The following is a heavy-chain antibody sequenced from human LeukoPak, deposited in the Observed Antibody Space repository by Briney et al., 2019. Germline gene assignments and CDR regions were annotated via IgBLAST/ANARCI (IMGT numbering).Heavy chain of an antibody. D-gene: IGHD2-8*02. Sequence: SETLSLTCSVSGGSISSDDYYWSWIRQPPGKGLEWIGYILYSGTAYYHPSLKSRVIISVDTSKNEFSLELTPVTAADTAVYYCARFRRGIYYFDYWGQGTLVTVSS. CDR2: ILYSGTA. J-gene: IGHJ4*02. V-gene: IGHV4-30-4*01. CDR1: GGSISSDDYY. CDR3: ARFRRGIYYFDY.